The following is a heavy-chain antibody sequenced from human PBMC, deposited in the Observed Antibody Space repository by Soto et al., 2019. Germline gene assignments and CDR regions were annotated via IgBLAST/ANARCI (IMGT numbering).Heavy chain of an antibody. D-gene: IGHD1-26*01. V-gene: IGHV3-30*01. CDR2: ISYDGSNK. CDR1: GFSFSSYA. J-gene: IGHJ4*02. Sequence: SLRLSCAASGFSFSSYAMHWVRQAPGKGLEWVAIISYDGSNKYYADSVKGRFTISRDNSKNTLFLQMNSLRAEDTALYYCARDHDGSQRYWGQGTRVTVSS. CDR3: ARDHDGSQRY.